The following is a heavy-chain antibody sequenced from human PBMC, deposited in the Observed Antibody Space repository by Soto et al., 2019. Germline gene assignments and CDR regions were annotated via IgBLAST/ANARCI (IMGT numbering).Heavy chain of an antibody. Sequence: SETLSLTCTVSGGSISSGDYYWSWIRQPPGKGLEWIGYIYYSGSTYYNPSLKSRVTISVDTSKNQFSLKLSSVTAADTAVYYCARENSRLPAPHYGDLAIFDYWGQGTLVTVSS. CDR1: GGSISSGDYY. V-gene: IGHV4-30-4*01. J-gene: IGHJ4*02. CDR3: ARENSRLPAPHYGDLAIFDY. CDR2: IYYSGST. D-gene: IGHD4-17*01.